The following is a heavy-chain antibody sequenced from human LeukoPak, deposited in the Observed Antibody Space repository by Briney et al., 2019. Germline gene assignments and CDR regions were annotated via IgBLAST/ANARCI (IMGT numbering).Heavy chain of an antibody. CDR2: ISSSGSTI. CDR1: GFTFSSYS. CDR3: ARDAACTTSTCYKQIDS. Sequence: GGSLRLSCAASGFTFSSYSMNWVRQAPGKGLEWVSYISSSGSTIYYADSVKGRFTISRDDAKNSLYLQLNSLRADDTAVYYCARDAACTTSTCYKQIDSWGQGTLVTVSS. J-gene: IGHJ4*02. D-gene: IGHD2-2*02. V-gene: IGHV3-48*04.